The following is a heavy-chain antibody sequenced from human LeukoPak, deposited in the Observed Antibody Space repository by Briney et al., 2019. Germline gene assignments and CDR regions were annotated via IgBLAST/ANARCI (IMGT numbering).Heavy chain of an antibody. D-gene: IGHD3-22*01. CDR3: ARERLDRRGGNYYDSSGYGP. V-gene: IGHV1-69*05. J-gene: IGHJ5*02. Sequence: GASVKVSCKASGGTFSSYAISWVRQAPGQGLEWMGGIIPTFGTANYAQKFQGRVTITTDESTSTAYMELSSLRSEDTAVYYCARERLDRRGGNYYDSSGYGPWGQGTLVTVSS. CDR1: GGTFSSYA. CDR2: IIPTFGTA.